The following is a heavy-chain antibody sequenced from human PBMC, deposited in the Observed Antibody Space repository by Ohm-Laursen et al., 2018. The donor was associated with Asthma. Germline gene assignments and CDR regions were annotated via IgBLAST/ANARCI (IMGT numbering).Heavy chain of an antibody. D-gene: IGHD1-26*01. CDR1: GGSFSGYY. CDR3: ARGQIVGAVWFDY. Sequence: SQTLSLTCAVYGGSFSGYYWSWIRQPPGKGLEWIGEINHSGSTNYNPSLKSRVTISVDTSKNQFSLKLSSVTAADTAVYYCARGQIVGAVWFDYWGQGTLVTVSS. V-gene: IGHV4-34*01. J-gene: IGHJ4*02. CDR2: INHSGST.